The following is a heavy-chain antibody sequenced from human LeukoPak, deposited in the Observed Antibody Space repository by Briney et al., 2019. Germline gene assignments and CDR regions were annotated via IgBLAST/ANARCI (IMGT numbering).Heavy chain of an antibody. D-gene: IGHD2-21*02. CDR1: GFTFSNYW. V-gene: IGHV3-7*01. CDR3: ARDRNTYCGGDCHYRNIEN. CDR2: IYHDGSED. Sequence: LGGSLRLSCAASGFTFSNYWISWVRRSPGKGLEWVANIYHDGSEDYYGDSVKGRFTISGDNSKTSLSLRMSSLRAEDTAVYYCARDRNTYCGGDCHYRNIENWGQGKLVTASS. J-gene: IGHJ4*02.